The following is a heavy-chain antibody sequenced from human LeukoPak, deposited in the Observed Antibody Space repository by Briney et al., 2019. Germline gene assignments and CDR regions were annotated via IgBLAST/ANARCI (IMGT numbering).Heavy chain of an antibody. CDR1: GFTFSSFA. CDR2: ISGSGGAP. V-gene: IGHV3-23*01. D-gene: IGHD3-22*01. CDR3: AKAGDSSGYYYHYDH. J-gene: IGHJ4*02. Sequence: PGGSLRLSCPASGFTFSSFAMSWVRQAPGKGLEWVSVISGSGGAPYYADSVRGRFTISRDNSKNTLYLQMNSLRAEDTAVYYCAKAGDSSGYYYHYDHWGQGTLVTVSA.